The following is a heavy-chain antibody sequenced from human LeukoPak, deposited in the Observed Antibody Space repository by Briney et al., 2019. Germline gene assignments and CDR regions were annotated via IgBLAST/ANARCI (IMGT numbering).Heavy chain of an antibody. CDR3: ARRQSASTPPDY. V-gene: IGHV3-74*01. CDR1: GFTFSSYW. CDR2: INSDGNTI. D-gene: IGHD3-16*01. Sequence: GGSLRLSCAASGFTFSSYWMHWVRQAPGKGLVWVSRINSDGNTISYADSVKGRFTISRDNAKNTLYLQMNSLRAEDTAVYYCARRQSASTPPDYWGQGTLVTVSS. J-gene: IGHJ4*02.